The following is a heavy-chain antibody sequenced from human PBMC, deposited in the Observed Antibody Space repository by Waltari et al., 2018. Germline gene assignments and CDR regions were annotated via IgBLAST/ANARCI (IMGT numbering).Heavy chain of an antibody. J-gene: IGHJ6*03. D-gene: IGHD5-12*01. V-gene: IGHV4-59*11. CDR1: GGSISSHY. CDR3: ARSEYSAYARDYDYYYDYMDV. Sequence: QLQLQESGPGVVKPSETLSLTCTVSGGSISSHYWSWIRQPSGQGPGWIGYIAYSESTNDNPSLKTRNTIPVDTYKNQFSLKLSAVTAADTAVNYCARSEYSAYARDYDYYYDYMDVWGKGTTVTVSS. CDR2: IAYSEST.